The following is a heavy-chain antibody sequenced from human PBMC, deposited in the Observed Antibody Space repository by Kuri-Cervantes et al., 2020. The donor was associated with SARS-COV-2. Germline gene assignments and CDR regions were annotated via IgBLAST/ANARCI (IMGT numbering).Heavy chain of an antibody. CDR3: ARSVCSGGSCRLKGGPYYFDY. D-gene: IGHD2-15*01. Sequence: SETLSLTCTVSGGSISSYYWSWIRQPPGKGLERIGYIYYSGSTNYNPSLKSRVTISVDTSKNQFSLKLSSVTAADTAVYYCARSVCSGGSCRLKGGPYYFDYWGQGTLVTVSS. CDR2: IYYSGST. CDR1: GGSISSYY. J-gene: IGHJ4*02. V-gene: IGHV4-59*12.